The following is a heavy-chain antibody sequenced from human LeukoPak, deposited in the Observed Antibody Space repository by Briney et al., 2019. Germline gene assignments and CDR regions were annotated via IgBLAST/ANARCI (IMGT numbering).Heavy chain of an antibody. V-gene: IGHV1-46*01. Sequence: ASVKVSCKASGYTFTSYYMHWVRQAPGQGLEWMGIINPSGGSTTYAQKFQGRLTMTGDTSTSTVHMELSSLRSEDTAVYYCARASASGSGSKGAFDIWGQGTMVTVSS. D-gene: IGHD3-10*01. CDR1: GYTFTSYY. CDR3: ARASASGSGSKGAFDI. J-gene: IGHJ3*02. CDR2: INPSGGST.